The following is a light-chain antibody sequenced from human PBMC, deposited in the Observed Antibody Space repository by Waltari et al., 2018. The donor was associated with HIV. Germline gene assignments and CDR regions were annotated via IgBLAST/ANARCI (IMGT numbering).Light chain of an antibody. Sequence: QSVLTQPPSVSGAPGQRVTISCTGNGSNIGSPYDVHWYLQTPGSAPKLLNTANSRSSGVPERFSGSRSGSSASLAITALRVEDEGTYYCQSYDNDLNSPVFGGGTELTVL. CDR2: ANS. CDR1: GSNIGSPYD. CDR3: QSYDNDLNSPV. V-gene: IGLV1-40*01. J-gene: IGLJ2*01.